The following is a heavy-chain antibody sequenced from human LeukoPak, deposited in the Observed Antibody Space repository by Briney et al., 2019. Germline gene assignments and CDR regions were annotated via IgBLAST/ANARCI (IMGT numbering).Heavy chain of an antibody. CDR1: GSPFSTNG. CDR3: ARDRGRAPFDP. CDR2: ISAYNGNT. D-gene: IGHD3-10*01. Sequence: GASVKVSFKASGSPFSTNGISWVRPAPGQGLEWMGWISAYNGNTNYSQKLQGRVTMTTDTSTSTAYMELRSLRSDDTAVYYCARDRGRAPFDPWGQGTLVTVSS. V-gene: IGHV1-18*01. J-gene: IGHJ5*02.